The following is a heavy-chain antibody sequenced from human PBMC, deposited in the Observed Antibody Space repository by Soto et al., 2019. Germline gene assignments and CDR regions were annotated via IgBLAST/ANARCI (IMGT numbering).Heavy chain of an antibody. Sequence: ASVKVSCKASGYTFTSYYMHWARQAPGQGLEWMGIINPSGGSTSYAQKFQGRVTMTRDTSTSTVYMELSSLRSEDTAVYYCARAGYYGSGSYNYYYYYMDVWGKGTTVTVSS. D-gene: IGHD3-10*01. CDR2: INPSGGST. J-gene: IGHJ6*03. CDR3: ARAGYYGSGSYNYYYYYMDV. CDR1: GYTFTSYY. V-gene: IGHV1-46*03.